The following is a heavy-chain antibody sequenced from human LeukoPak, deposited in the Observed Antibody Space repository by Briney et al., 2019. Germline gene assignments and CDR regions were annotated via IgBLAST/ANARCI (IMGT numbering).Heavy chain of an antibody. J-gene: IGHJ1*01. CDR2: ISGSGGST. CDR1: GFTFSSYA. Sequence: GGSLRLSCAASGFTFSSYAMSWVRQAPGKGLEWVSAISGSGGSTYYADSVKGRFTISRDYSKNTLYLQMNSLRAEDTAVYYCAKTPYYYDSSGYGAEYFQHWGQGTLVTVSS. V-gene: IGHV3-23*01. D-gene: IGHD3-22*01. CDR3: AKTPYYYDSSGYGAEYFQH.